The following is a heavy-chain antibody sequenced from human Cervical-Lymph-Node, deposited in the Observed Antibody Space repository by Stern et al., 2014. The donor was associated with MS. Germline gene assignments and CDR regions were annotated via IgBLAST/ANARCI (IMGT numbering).Heavy chain of an antibody. V-gene: IGHV4-39*01. J-gene: IGHJ4*02. CDR2: FRDSGST. CDR3: ARHYDRLLRSSFDS. D-gene: IGHD1-26*01. CDR1: GASISSSRDY. Sequence: QLQLQESGPGLVKPSETLFLTCTVSGASISSSRDYWGWIRQPPGKGLEWIGSFRDSGSTYYNPPLKSRVTISVDTSPNQLSLKLTFLTAADTAVYFCARHYDRLLRSSFDSWGQGILVTVSS.